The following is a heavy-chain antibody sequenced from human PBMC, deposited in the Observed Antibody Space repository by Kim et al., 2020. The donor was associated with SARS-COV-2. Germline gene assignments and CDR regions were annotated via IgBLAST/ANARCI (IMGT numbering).Heavy chain of an antibody. J-gene: IGHJ6*02. D-gene: IGHD3-22*01. V-gene: IGHV3-23*01. CDR1: GFTFSSYA. CDR3: AKDPGTMIVVDLAYGMDV. CDR2: ISGSGGST. Sequence: GGSLRLSCAASGFTFSSYAMSWVRQAPGKGLEWVSAISGSGGSTYYADSVKGRFTISRDNSKNTLYLQMNSLRAEDTAVYYCAKDPGTMIVVDLAYGMDVWGQGTTVTVSS.